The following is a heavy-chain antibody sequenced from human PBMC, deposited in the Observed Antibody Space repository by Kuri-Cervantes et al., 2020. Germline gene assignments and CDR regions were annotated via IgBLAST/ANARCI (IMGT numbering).Heavy chain of an antibody. Sequence: SETLSLTCAVYGGSFSGYYWSWIRQPPGKGLEWIGEINHSGSTNYNPSLKSRVTISVDTSKNQFSLKLSSVTAADTAVYYCARFRSTDDYGDYGTNPYYYYGMDVWGQGTTVTGSS. V-gene: IGHV4-34*01. CDR3: ARFRSTDDYGDYGTNPYYYYGMDV. D-gene: IGHD4-17*01. CDR1: GGSFSGYY. CDR2: INHSGST. J-gene: IGHJ6*02.